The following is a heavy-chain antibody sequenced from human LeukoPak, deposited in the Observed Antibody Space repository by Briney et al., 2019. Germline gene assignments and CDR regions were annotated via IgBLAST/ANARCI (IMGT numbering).Heavy chain of an antibody. Sequence: ASVKVSCKASGGTFSSYAISWVRQAPGQGLEWMGGIIPIFGTANYAQKFQGRVTITRDTSASTAYMELSSLRSEDTAVYYCASSSGWSPLYYYYYGMGVWGQGTTVTVSS. D-gene: IGHD6-19*01. CDR1: GGTFSSYA. CDR3: ASSSGWSPLYYYYYGMGV. CDR2: IIPIFGTA. J-gene: IGHJ6*02. V-gene: IGHV1-69*05.